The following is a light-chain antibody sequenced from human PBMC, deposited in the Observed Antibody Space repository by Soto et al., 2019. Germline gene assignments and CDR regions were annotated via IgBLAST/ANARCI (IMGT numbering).Light chain of an antibody. CDR3: QQGYSFPVT. J-gene: IGKJ4*01. V-gene: IGKV1-5*03. CDR1: QTISSW. Sequence: DIQMTQSPSTLSGSVGDGVTITCRASQTISSWLAWYQQKPGKAPKLLIYKASTLKSGVPSRFSGSGSGTEFTLTISSLQPDDFATYYCQQGYSFPVTFGGGTKV. CDR2: KAS.